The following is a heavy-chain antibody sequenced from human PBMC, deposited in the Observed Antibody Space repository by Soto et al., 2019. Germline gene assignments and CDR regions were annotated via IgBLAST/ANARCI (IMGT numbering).Heavy chain of an antibody. CDR3: ARDSQYSISWQGFDS. CDR2: VNTYNGNP. D-gene: IGHD6-13*01. J-gene: IGHJ4*02. V-gene: IGHV1-18*01. Sequence: QVQLVQSGGELKKPGASVKVSCKASGYTFTNYAISWVRQAPGRGLEWMGWVNTYNGNPNYAQIFQGRVIMTTDTSTGTAYVELTSLKSDDSAIYYCARDSQYSISWQGFDSWGQGTLVTVSS. CDR1: GYTFTNYA.